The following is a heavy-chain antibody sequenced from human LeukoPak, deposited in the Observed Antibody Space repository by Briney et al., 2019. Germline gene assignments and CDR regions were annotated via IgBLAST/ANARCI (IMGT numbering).Heavy chain of an antibody. J-gene: IGHJ3*02. D-gene: IGHD1-26*01. CDR1: GFTFSSYA. CDR2: ISGSGGST. V-gene: IGHV3-23*01. CDR3: AKGRKWEPWEDAFDI. Sequence: GGSLRLSCAASGFTFSSYAMSWVCQAPGKGLEWVSAISGSGGSTFYADSVKGRFTISRDNSKNTLYLQMNSLRAEDTAVYYCAKGRKWEPWEDAFDIWGQGTMVTVSS.